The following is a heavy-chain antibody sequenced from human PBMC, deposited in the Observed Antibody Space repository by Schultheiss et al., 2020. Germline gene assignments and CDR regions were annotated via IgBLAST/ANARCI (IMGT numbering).Heavy chain of an antibody. CDR2: TDHSGST. D-gene: IGHD4-17*01. CDR1: GYSISSGYY. V-gene: IGHV4-38-2*02. CDR3: ARTFYGDYGVYDY. Sequence: SETLSLTCTVSGYSISSGYYWGWIRQPPGKGLEWIGYTDHSGSTSYNPSLKSRVTISVDRSKNQFSLKLSSVTAADTAVYYCARTFYGDYGVYDYWGQGTLVTVSA. J-gene: IGHJ4*02.